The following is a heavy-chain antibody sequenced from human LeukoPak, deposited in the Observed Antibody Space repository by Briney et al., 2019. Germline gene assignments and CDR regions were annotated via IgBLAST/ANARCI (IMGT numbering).Heavy chain of an antibody. D-gene: IGHD1-26*01. V-gene: IGHV3-48*03. Sequence: GGSLRLSCAASGFTFSSYEMNWVRQAPGKGLEWVSYISSSGSTIYYADSVKGRFTISRDNAKNSLYLQMDSLRAEDTATYYCTTDHVGATVEFDSWGQGTLVTVSS. J-gene: IGHJ4*02. CDR3: TTDHVGATVEFDS. CDR1: GFTFSSYE. CDR2: ISSSGSTI.